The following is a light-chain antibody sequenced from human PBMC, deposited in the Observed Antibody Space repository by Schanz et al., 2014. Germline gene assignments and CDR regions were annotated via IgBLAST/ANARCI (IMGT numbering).Light chain of an antibody. J-gene: IGKJ1*01. V-gene: IGKV3D-20*02. CDR1: QSVRSTY. Sequence: EIVLTQSPGTLSLSPGERATFSCRASQSVRSTYFAWYQHIPGQAPRLLIHDVSKRASGIADRFSGSGSGAEFTLTISSLEPEDFAVYYCQQRSNWPRTFGQGTKVEIK. CDR3: QQRSNWPRT. CDR2: DVS.